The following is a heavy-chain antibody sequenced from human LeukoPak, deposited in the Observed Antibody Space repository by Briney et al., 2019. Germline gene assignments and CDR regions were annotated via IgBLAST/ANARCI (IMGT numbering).Heavy chain of an antibody. D-gene: IGHD6-19*01. CDR2: IYYSGST. J-gene: IGHJ4*02. CDR3: ARFPYSSGWYTY. CDR1: GGSISTYY. V-gene: IGHV4-59*01. Sequence: AETLSLTCTVSGGSISTYYWSWIRQPPGKGLEWIGHIYYSGSTNYNPSLKSRVTMSLDTSKNQFSLKLNSVTAADTAVYYCARFPYSSGWYTYWGQGTLVTVSS.